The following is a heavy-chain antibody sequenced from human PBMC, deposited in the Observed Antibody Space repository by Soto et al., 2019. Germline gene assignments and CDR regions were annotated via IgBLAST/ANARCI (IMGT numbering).Heavy chain of an antibody. Sequence: GGSLRLSCAASGFTFSDYAMHWVRQAPGKGLEWVAFISYDGSSKSYADSVTGRFTISRDNSKNTLYLQMNSLRAEDTAVYYCSRDNAFVNGEWLFAYWAQGTLVLVSS. V-gene: IGHV3-30-3*01. CDR1: GFTFSDYA. J-gene: IGHJ4*02. CDR3: SRDNAFVNGEWLFAY. D-gene: IGHD5-18*01. CDR2: ISYDGSSK.